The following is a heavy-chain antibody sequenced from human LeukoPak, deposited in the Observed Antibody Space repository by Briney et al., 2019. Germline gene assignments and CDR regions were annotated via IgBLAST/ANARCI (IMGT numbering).Heavy chain of an antibody. CDR2: IIPIFGTA. D-gene: IGHD2-2*01. CDR3: ARTPVVPAASGAFDI. CDR1: GGTFSSYA. Sequence: SVKVSCKASGGTFSSYAISWVRQAPGQGLEWMGGIIPIFGTANYAQKFQGRVTMTRDMSTSTVYMELSSLRSEDTAVYYCARTPVVPAASGAFDIWGQGAMVTVSS. J-gene: IGHJ3*02. V-gene: IGHV1-69*05.